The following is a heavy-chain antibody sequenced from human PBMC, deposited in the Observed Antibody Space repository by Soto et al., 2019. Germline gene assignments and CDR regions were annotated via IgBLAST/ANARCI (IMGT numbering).Heavy chain of an antibody. J-gene: IGHJ4*02. CDR2: IYYSGST. CDR3: ARRTVNIRTFYSGLKTHCFDY. CDR1: GDSKSSSDYY. V-gene: IGHV4-39*01. Sequence: SETLSLTCAVSGDSKSSSDYYWGWIRQPPGKGLEWIGSIYYSGSTYYNPSLQSRVAISVDTSKNQFSLKLKSVTAADTAIYYCARRTVNIRTFYSGLKTHCFDYWGQGAPVTVSS. D-gene: IGHD6-19*01.